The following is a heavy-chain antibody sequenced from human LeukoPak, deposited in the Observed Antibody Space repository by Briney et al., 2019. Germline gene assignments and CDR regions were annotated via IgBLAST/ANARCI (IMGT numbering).Heavy chain of an antibody. CDR3: ARDGALRYFDWLADHFDY. V-gene: IGHV3-7*01. J-gene: IGHJ4*02. CDR2: INQHGSEK. D-gene: IGHD3-9*01. Sequence: GGTLRLSCAASGFTFSSYWMSWVRQAPGKGLEWVANINQHGSEKYYVDSVKGRFTISRDNTKNSLYLQMNTLRAEDTAVYYCARDGALRYFDWLADHFDYWGQGTLVTVSS. CDR1: GFTFSSYW.